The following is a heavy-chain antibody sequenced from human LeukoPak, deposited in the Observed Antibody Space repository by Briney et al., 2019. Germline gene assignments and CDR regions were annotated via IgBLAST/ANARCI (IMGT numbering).Heavy chain of an antibody. CDR2: VSSRGNTM. J-gene: IGHJ4*02. Sequence: GGSLRLSCAASGFTFSDYYMSWLRQAPGKGLEWVSYVSSRGNTMYYADSVKGRFTIARDNAKNSLFLQMNSLRAEDTAVYYCARIGYTGYLIDFWGQGTLVTVSS. V-gene: IGHV3-11*01. CDR3: ARIGYTGYLIDF. CDR1: GFTFSDYY. D-gene: IGHD5-12*01.